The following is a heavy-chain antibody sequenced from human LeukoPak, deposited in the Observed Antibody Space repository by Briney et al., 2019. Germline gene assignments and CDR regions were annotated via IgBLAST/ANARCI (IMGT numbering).Heavy chain of an antibody. J-gene: IGHJ3*02. V-gene: IGHV1-69*05. CDR2: IIPIFGTA. Sequence: GASVKVSCKASGGTFSSYAISWVRQAPGQGLEWMGRIIPIFGTANYAQKFQGRVTITTDESTSTAYMEVSSLRSEDTAVYYCAGGGLRGIDAFDIWGQGTMVTVSS. CDR1: GGTFSSYA. D-gene: IGHD5/OR15-5a*01. CDR3: AGGGLRGIDAFDI.